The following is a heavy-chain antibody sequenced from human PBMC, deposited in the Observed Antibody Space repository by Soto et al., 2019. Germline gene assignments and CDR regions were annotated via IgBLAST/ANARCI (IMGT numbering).Heavy chain of an antibody. CDR3: AREYCGGDCYYYYYGMDV. J-gene: IGHJ6*02. CDR1: GFTFSDYY. CDR2: ISSSGSTI. Sequence: GGSLRLSCAASGFTFSDYYMSWIRQAPGKGLEWVSYISSSGSTIYYADSVKGRFTISRDNAKNSLYLQMNSLRAEDTAVYYCAREYCGGDCYYYYYGMDVWGQGTTVTVSS. D-gene: IGHD2-21*02. V-gene: IGHV3-11*01.